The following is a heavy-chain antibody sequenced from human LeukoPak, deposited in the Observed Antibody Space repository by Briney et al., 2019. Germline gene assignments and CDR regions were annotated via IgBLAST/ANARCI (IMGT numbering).Heavy chain of an antibody. CDR2: LYSGGST. CDR1: GFTVSSNY. D-gene: IGHD4-17*01. V-gene: IGHV3-53*01. Sequence: GGSLRLSSAASGFTVSSNYMSWVRQAPGKGLEWVSVLYSGGSTFYADSVKGRFTISRDNYKHTLYLQMNSLRPEDTAVYYCARGDYGDLWALDFWGQGTLVTVSS. J-gene: IGHJ4*02. CDR3: ARGDYGDLWALDF.